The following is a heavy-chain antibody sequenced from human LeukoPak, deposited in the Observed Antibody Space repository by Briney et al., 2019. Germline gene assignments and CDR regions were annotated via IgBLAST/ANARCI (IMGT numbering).Heavy chain of an antibody. CDR1: GYSFTSYW. CDR2: IYPGDSDT. V-gene: IGHV5-51*01. Sequence: GESLKISFKGSGYSFTSYWIGWVRQMPGKGLEWMGSIYPGDSDTRYSPSFQGQVTISADKSISTAYLQWSSLKASDTAMYYCARHGVGATPPDLFDYWGQGTLVTVSS. CDR3: ARHGVGATPPDLFDY. J-gene: IGHJ4*02. D-gene: IGHD1-26*01.